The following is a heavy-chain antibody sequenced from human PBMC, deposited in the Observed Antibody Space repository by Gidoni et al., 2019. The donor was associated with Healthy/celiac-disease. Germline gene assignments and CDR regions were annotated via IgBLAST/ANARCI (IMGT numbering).Heavy chain of an antibody. V-gene: IGHV4-38-2*02. D-gene: IGHD3-22*01. CDR3: AGGDPAYYYDSSGYSNDYYYYGMDV. Sequence: SSGYYWGWIRQPPGKGLEWIGSIYHSGSTYYNPSLKSRVTISVDTSKNQFSLKLSSVTAADTAVYYCAGGDPAYYYDSSGYSNDYYYYGMDVWGKGTTVTVSS. CDR1: SSGYY. CDR2: IYHSGST. J-gene: IGHJ6*04.